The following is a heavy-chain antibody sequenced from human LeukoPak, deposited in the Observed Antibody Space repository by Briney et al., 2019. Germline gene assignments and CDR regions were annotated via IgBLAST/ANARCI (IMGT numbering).Heavy chain of an antibody. CDR1: GFNFDRYT. J-gene: IGHJ4*02. CDR2: AGWAGGST. V-gene: IGHV3-43*01. D-gene: IGHD3-10*02. CDR3: AKELDTMFFDY. Sequence: GGSLRLSCATSGFNFDRYTIHWVRQAPGKGLEWVSLAGWAGGSTFYSDSVRGRFTISRDSGRKSVYLQMNSLTTDDTAFYFCAKELDTMFFDYWGQGALVTVSS.